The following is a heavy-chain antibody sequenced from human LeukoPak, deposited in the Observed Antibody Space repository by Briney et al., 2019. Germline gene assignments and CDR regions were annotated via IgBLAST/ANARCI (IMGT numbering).Heavy chain of an antibody. CDR3: ARHSPIRFLEWLSRGDYFDY. CDR1: GGTISSSSYY. Sequence: PSETLSLTCTVSGGTISSSSYYWGWIRQPPGKGLEWIGSIYYSGSTYYNPSLKSRVTISVDTSKNQFSLKLSSVTAADTAVYYCARHSPIRFLEWLSRGDYFDYWGQGTLVTVSS. J-gene: IGHJ4*02. D-gene: IGHD3-3*01. CDR2: IYYSGST. V-gene: IGHV4-39*01.